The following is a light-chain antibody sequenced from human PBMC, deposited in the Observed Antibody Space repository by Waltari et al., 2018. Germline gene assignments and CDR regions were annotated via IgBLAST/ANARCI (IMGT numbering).Light chain of an antibody. J-gene: IGKJ1*01. V-gene: IGKV3-20*01. Sequence: IVLTQSPGTLSLSPGERATPPCRASQSVSRSLAWYQQKPGQAPKLLIYGASTRATGIPDRFTGSGSGTDFSLTISSLEPEDFAIYFCQHYVRLPATFGQGTKVEIK. CDR1: QSVSRS. CDR3: QHYVRLPAT. CDR2: GAS.